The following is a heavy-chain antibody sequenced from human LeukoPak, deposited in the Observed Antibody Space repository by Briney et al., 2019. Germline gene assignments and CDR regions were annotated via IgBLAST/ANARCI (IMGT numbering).Heavy chain of an antibody. CDR3: ARFESGPGCWFDP. CDR2: ISAYNGNT. J-gene: IGHJ5*02. D-gene: IGHD1-14*01. CDR1: GYTFTSYG. V-gene: IGHV1-18*01. Sequence: AASVTVSFKASGYTFTSYGISWVRQAPGQGLEWMGWISAYNGNTNYAQKLQGRVTMTTDTSTSTAYMELRSLRSDDTAVYYCARFESGPGCWFDPWGQGTLVTVSS.